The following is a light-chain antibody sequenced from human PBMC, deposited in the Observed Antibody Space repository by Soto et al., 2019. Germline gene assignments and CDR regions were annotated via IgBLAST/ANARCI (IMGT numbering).Light chain of an antibody. Sequence: DIQMTQSPSSLSASVGDRVTITCRASQIIRHFLNWYQQKPGKAPKLLIYAATSLQSGVPSRFSGSASGTDFALTISSLQPEDFATYYCQQSFSTPLTFGGGTKVEIK. V-gene: IGKV1-39*01. CDR1: QIIRHF. CDR2: AAT. CDR3: QQSFSTPLT. J-gene: IGKJ4*01.